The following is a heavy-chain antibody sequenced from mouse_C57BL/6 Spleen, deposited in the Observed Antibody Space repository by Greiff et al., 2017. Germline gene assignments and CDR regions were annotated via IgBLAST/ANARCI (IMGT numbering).Heavy chain of an antibody. CDR3: ASAHEGDFDY. J-gene: IGHJ2*01. Sequence: QVQLQQPGAELVMPGASVKLSCKASGYTFTSYWMHWVKQRPGQGLEWIGEIDPSDSYTNYNQKFKGKSTMTVDKSSSTAYMQLSSLTSEDSAVYYCASAHEGDFDYWGQGTTLTVSS. CDR2: IDPSDSYT. V-gene: IGHV1-69*01. CDR1: GYTFTSYW.